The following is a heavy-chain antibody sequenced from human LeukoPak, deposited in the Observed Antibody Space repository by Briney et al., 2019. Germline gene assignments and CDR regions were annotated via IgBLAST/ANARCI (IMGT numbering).Heavy chain of an antibody. CDR2: IHHSGSI. Sequence: PGGSLRLSCAASGFTVSSNYMSWVRQAPGKGLEWIAEIHHSGSINYNPSLKSRVTISVDKAKNQFSLNLNSVTAADTAVYYCARGGDRSFDYWGQGTLVTVSS. CDR1: GFTVSSNY. D-gene: IGHD3-10*01. V-gene: IGHV4-4*02. CDR3: ARGGDRSFDY. J-gene: IGHJ4*02.